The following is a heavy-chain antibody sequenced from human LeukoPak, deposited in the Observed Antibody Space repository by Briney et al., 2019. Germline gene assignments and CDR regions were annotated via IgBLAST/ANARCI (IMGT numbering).Heavy chain of an antibody. CDR2: ISGGGDYT. Sequence: PGGSLRLSCAASGFTFSSYAMSWVRQAPGKGLEWVSAISGGGDYTYYADSVEGRFTISRDNFKNTLYLRMNSLRAEDTAVYYCANRAGYSGGWYFDSWGQGTLVTVSS. D-gene: IGHD6-19*01. CDR1: GFTFSSYA. CDR3: ANRAGYSGGWYFDS. V-gene: IGHV3-23*01. J-gene: IGHJ4*02.